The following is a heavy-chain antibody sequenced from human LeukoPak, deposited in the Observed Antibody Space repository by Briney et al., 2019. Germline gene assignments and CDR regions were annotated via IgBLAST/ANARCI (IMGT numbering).Heavy chain of an antibody. CDR3: ASSNYGSGSQDY. V-gene: IGHV4-59*08. J-gene: IGHJ4*02. CDR1: GGSISSYY. CDR2: IYYSGST. Sequence: SETLSLTCTVSGGSISSYYWSWIRQPPGKGLEWIGYIYYSGSTNYNPSLKSRVTISVDTSKNQFSLKLSSVTAADTAVYYCASSNYGSGSQDYWGQGTLVTVSS. D-gene: IGHD3-10*01.